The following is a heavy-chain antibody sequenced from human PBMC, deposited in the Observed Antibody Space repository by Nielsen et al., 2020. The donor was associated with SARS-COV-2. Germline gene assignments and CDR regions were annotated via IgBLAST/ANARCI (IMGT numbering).Heavy chain of an antibody. Sequence: SETLSLTCTISGGSISSYYWSWIRQPPGKGLEWIGYIYYTGSTTYNPSLKSRVTISVETSKKHFSLKLSSVTAADTAVYFCARGSGNNGWSWGQGTLVTVSS. V-gene: IGHV4-59*01. CDR3: ARGSGNNGWS. D-gene: IGHD6-19*01. CDR2: IYYTGST. CDR1: GGSISSYY. J-gene: IGHJ5*02.